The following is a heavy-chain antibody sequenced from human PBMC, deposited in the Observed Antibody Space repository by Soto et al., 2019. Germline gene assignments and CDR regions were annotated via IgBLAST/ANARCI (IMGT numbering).Heavy chain of an antibody. CDR1: GGTFSSYT. Sequence: QVQLVQSGAEVKKPGSSVKVSCKASGGTFSSYTISWVRQAPGQGLEWMGRIIPILGIANYAQKFQGRATITADTSPSPAYMVLSSMRSPDPAVYYCSSLMSSSYYYGMHVWGQGTPVTVSS. V-gene: IGHV1-69*02. D-gene: IGHD3-10*01. CDR2: IIPILGIA. J-gene: IGHJ6*02. CDR3: SSLMSSSYYYGMHV.